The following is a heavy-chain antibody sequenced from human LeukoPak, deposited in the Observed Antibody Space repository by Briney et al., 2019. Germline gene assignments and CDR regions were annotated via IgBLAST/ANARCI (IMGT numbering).Heavy chain of an antibody. CDR3: AKSQEGAFDI. Sequence: PGGSLRLSCAASGFTFDDYAMHWVRQAPGKGLEWVSGISWNSGSIGYADSVKGRFTISRDNAKNSLYLQMNSLRAEDMALYYCAKSQEGAFDIWGQGTMVTVSS. CDR1: GFTFDDYA. J-gene: IGHJ3*02. V-gene: IGHV3-9*03. CDR2: ISWNSGSI.